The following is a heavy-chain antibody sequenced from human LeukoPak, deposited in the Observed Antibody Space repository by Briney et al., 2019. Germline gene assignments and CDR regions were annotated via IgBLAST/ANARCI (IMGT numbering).Heavy chain of an antibody. CDR2: IYHSGST. D-gene: IGHD5-24*01. CDR1: GGSISSSSYY. V-gene: IGHV4-39*07. CDR3: ARGRDGYNGCWFDP. Sequence: PSETLSLTCTVSGGSISSSSYYWGWIRQPPGKGLEWIGSIYHSGSTYYNPSLKSRVTISVDTSKNQFSLKLSSVTAADTAVYYCARGRDGYNGCWFDPWGQGTLVTVSS. J-gene: IGHJ5*02.